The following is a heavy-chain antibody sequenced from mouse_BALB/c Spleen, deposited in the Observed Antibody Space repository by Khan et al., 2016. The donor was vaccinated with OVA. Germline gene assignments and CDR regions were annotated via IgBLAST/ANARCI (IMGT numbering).Heavy chain of an antibody. CDR2: INPSSGYT. CDR3: ARDRIDY. J-gene: IGHJ2*01. V-gene: IGHV1-7*01. Sequence: QVQLQQSGAELAKPGASVKMSCKASGYTFSTYWIHWVKQRPGQGLEWIGYINPSSGYTYYNQRFNDKATLTADKSSSTAYMQLSSLTSEDSAVKYGARDRIDYWGQGTTVTVSA. CDR1: GYTFSTYW.